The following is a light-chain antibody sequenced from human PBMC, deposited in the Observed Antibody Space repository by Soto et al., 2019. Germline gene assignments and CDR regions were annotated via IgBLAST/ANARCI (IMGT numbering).Light chain of an antibody. V-gene: IGLV3-1*01. CDR2: QNI. J-gene: IGLJ2*01. CDR3: QAWDSSTVV. Sequence: SYELTQPPSVSVSPGQTANIPCSGAKLGDKYACWYQQKPGQSPVLVIYQNIKRPPGIPERFSGSNSGNTATLTISGTQAMDEADYYCQAWDSSTVVFGGGTKLTVL. CDR1: KLGDKY.